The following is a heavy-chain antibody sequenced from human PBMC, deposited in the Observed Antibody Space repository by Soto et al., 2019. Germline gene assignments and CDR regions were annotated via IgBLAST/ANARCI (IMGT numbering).Heavy chain of an antibody. D-gene: IGHD3-22*01. CDR3: ARPRYYYDSTTYSPGQPADY. CDR2: ISHDGNNT. V-gene: IGHV3-30-3*01. CDR1: GFTFSSYA. J-gene: IGHJ4*02. Sequence: QVQLVDSGGGVVQPGGSLRLSCAASGFTFSSYAMYWVRQAPGKGLEWMAFISHDGNNTYYADSVKGRFSIARDNSKNTLYLPMNSLRTEDTAMFYRARPRYYYDSTTYSPGQPADYWGLGTLVTGS.